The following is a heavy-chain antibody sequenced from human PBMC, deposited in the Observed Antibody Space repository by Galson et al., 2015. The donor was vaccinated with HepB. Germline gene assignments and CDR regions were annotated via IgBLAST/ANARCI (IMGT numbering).Heavy chain of an antibody. Sequence: SVKVSCKASGFTFTSSAMQWVRQARGQRLEWIGWIVVGSGNTNYAQKFQERVTITRDMSTSTAYMELSSLRSEDTAVYYCAAEGGSSGWAYDAFDIWGQGTMVTVSS. J-gene: IGHJ3*02. CDR1: GFTFTSSA. CDR2: IVVGSGNT. CDR3: AAEGGSSGWAYDAFDI. V-gene: IGHV1-58*02. D-gene: IGHD6-19*01.